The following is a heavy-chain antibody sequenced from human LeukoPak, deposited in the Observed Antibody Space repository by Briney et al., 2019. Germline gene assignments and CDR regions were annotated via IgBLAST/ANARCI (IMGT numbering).Heavy chain of an antibody. CDR2: IYPGDSDT. V-gene: IGHV5-51*01. CDR3: ARPKHGSGSYPFDY. D-gene: IGHD3-10*01. J-gene: IGHJ4*02. Sequence: GESLKISCKGSGYSFTSFWIAWVRQMPGKGLEWMGIIYPGDSDTKYSPSFDGQVTISVDKSIATAYLQWSSLKASDTAMYYCARPKHGSGSYPFDYWGQGTLVTVSS. CDR1: GYSFTSFW.